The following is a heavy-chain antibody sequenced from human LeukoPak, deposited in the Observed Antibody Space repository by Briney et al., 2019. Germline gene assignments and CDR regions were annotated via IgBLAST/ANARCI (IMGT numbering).Heavy chain of an antibody. J-gene: IGHJ4*02. CDR3: ARDEGGFWSGYQFDY. CDR2: ISGSGGST. CDR1: GFTISSYA. V-gene: IGHV3-23*01. D-gene: IGHD3-3*01. Sequence: GGSLRLSCAASGFTISSYAMSWVRQAPGKGPEWVSAISGSGGSTYYADSVKGRFTISRDNSKNTLYLQMNSLRAEDTAVYYCARDEGGFWSGYQFDYWGQGTLVTVSS.